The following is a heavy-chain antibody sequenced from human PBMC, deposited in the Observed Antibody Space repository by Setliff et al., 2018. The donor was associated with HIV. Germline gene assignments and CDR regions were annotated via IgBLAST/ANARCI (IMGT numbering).Heavy chain of an antibody. CDR2: IYPGDSDT. D-gene: IGHD3-3*01. V-gene: IGHV5-51*01. Sequence: GESLKISCQGSGYSFTTYWIGWVRQMPGKGLEWMGIIYPGDSDTRYSTSFQGQVTISADKSISTAYLQWSSLKASDSAISYCARHFGISYRSPFDPWGQGTLVTVSS. CDR3: ARHFGISYRSPFDP. CDR1: GYSFTTYW. J-gene: IGHJ5*02.